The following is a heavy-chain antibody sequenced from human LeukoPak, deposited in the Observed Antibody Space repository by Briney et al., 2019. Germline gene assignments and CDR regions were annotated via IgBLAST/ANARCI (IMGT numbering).Heavy chain of an antibody. J-gene: IGHJ6*02. CDR1: GYSFTSYW. CDR2: IYPGDSDT. V-gene: IGHV5-51*01. Sequence: GESLKISCKGSGYSFTSYWIGWVRQMPGKGLEWMGIIYPGDSDTRYSPSFQGQVTISADKSISTAYLQWSSLKASDTAMYYCASSIFGVVKDYYGMDVWGQGTTVTVSS. CDR3: ASSIFGVVKDYYGMDV. D-gene: IGHD3-3*01.